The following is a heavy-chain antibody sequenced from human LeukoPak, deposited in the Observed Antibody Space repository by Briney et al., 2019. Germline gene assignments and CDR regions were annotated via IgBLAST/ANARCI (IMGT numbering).Heavy chain of an antibody. D-gene: IGHD2-21*02. J-gene: IGHJ5*02. CDR2: IYYSGST. CDR3: ARGVRVVTGPFDP. V-gene: IGHV4-59*01. Sequence: SETLSLTCTVSGGPISSYYWSWIRQPPGKGLEWIGYIYYSGSTNYNPSLKSRVTISVDTSKNQFSLKLSSVTAADTAVYYCARGVRVVTGPFDPWGQGTLVTVSS. CDR1: GGPISSYY.